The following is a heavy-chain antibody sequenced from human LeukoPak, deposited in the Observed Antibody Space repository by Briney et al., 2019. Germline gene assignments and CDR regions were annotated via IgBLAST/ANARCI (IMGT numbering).Heavy chain of an antibody. V-gene: IGHV4-59*12. CDR2: IYYSGTT. Sequence: SETLSLTCTVSGGSISSYYWSWIRQPPGKGLEWIGYIYYSGTTYYNPSLKSRVTISVDTSKNQFSLKVRSLTAADTAVYYCARGPTISETGYFDYWGQGTLVTVSS. D-gene: IGHD1-1*01. J-gene: IGHJ4*03. CDR1: GGSISSYY. CDR3: ARGPTISETGYFDY.